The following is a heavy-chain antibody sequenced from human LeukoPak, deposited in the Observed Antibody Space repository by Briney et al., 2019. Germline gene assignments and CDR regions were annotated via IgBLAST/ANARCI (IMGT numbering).Heavy chain of an antibody. D-gene: IGHD6-6*01. CDR2: INHSGST. V-gene: IGHV4-34*01. Sequence: SETLSLTCAVYGGSFSGYYWSWIRQPPGKGLEWIGEINHSGSTNYNPSLKSRVTISVDTSKNQSSLKLSSVTAADTAVYYCAREGAARPLYYYYGMDVWGQGTAVTVSS. CDR1: GGSFSGYY. CDR3: AREGAARPLYYYYGMDV. J-gene: IGHJ6*02.